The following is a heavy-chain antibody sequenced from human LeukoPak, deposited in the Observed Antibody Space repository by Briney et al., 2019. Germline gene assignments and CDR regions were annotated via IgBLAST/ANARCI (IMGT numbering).Heavy chain of an antibody. CDR2: VRSDGTTK. J-gene: IGHJ4*02. CDR1: GFTFSSHG. Sequence: GGSLRLSCAASGFTFSSHGMHWVRQAPGKGLEWVAFVRSDGTTKYYTDSVKGRFTISRDNSKNTMYLQMNSLRPEDTAVCYCAKDQPRAYFDSWGQGTLVTVSS. V-gene: IGHV3-30*02. CDR3: AKDQPRAYFDS. D-gene: IGHD2-2*01.